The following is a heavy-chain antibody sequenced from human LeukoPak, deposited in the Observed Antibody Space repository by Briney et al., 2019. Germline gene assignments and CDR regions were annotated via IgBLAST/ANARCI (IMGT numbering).Heavy chain of an antibody. D-gene: IGHD2-2*01. CDR1: GGSISSSSYY. CDR3: ARDALYCSSTSCYRYWYFDV. Sequence: SETLSLTCTVSGGSISSSSYYWGWIRRPPGKGLEWIGSIYYSGSTYYNPSLRSRVTISVDTSKNQFSLKLSSVTAADTAVYYCARDALYCSSTSCYRYWYFDVWGRGTLVTVSS. J-gene: IGHJ2*01. V-gene: IGHV4-39*07. CDR2: IYYSGST.